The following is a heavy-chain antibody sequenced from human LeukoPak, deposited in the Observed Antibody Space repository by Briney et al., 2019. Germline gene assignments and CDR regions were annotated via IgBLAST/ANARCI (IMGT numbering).Heavy chain of an antibody. CDR1: GYTFTSYG. D-gene: IGHD6-19*01. CDR2: ISAYNGNT. CDR3: ARSLKVAGTPYSYYYYMDV. V-gene: IGHV1-18*01. Sequence: GASVKVSCKASGYTFTSYGISWVRQAPGQGLEWMGWISAYNGNTNYAQKLQGRVTMTTDTSTSTAYMELRSLRSDDTAVYYCARSLKVAGTPYSYYYYMDVWGKGTTVTVSS. J-gene: IGHJ6*03.